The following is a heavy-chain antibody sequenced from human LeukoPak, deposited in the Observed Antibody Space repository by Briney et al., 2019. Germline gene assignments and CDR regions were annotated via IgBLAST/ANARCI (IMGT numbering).Heavy chain of an antibody. Sequence: PSETLSLTCTLSGGSISSYYWSWIRQPPGKGLEWIGYIYYSGSTNYNPSLKSRVTISVDTSKNQFSLKLSSVTAADTAVYYCARAPRGYSYGRHWFDPWGQGTLVTVSS. D-gene: IGHD5-18*01. CDR1: GGSISSYY. V-gene: IGHV4-59*01. CDR3: ARAPRGYSYGRHWFDP. J-gene: IGHJ5*02. CDR2: IYYSGST.